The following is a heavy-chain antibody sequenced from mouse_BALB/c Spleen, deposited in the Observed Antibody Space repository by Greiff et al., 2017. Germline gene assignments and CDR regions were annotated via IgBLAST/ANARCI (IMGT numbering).Heavy chain of an antibody. CDR3: ARALYYYGSSRYFDV. D-gene: IGHD1-1*01. J-gene: IGHJ1*01. Sequence: QVQLQQPGAELVKPGASVKLSCKASGYTFTSYWMHWVKQRPGQGLEWIGEIDPSDSYTNYNQKFKGKATLTVDKSSSTAYMQLSSLTSEDSAVYYCARALYYYGSSRYFDVWGAGTTVTVSS. CDR1: GYTFTSYW. V-gene: IGHV1-69*02. CDR2: IDPSDSYT.